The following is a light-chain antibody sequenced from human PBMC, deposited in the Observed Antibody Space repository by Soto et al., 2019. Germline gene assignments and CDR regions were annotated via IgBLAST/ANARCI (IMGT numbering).Light chain of an antibody. CDR3: QRYFSSPFT. Sequence: DIVMTQSPCTLSVSPGERATLSCRASQSVSSSYLSWYQQKPGQAPRLLIYGASSRPSGIPERFSGSGSGTDFTLTISRLQPEDFAVYHCQRYFSSPFTFGGGTKVEIK. CDR2: GAS. CDR1: QSVSSSY. J-gene: IGKJ4*01. V-gene: IGKV3-20*01.